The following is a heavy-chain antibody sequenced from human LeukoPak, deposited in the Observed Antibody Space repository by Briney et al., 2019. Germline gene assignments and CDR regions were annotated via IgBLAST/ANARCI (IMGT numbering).Heavy chain of an antibody. D-gene: IGHD4-17*01. J-gene: IGHJ4*02. CDR3: ASSTTVTTSGSCDY. CDR2: IKQDGSEK. Sequence: GGSLRLSCAASGFTFSSYWMSWVRQAPGKGLEWVANIKQDGSEKYYVDSVKGRFTISRDNSKNTLYLQMNSLRAEDTALYYCASSTTVTTSGSCDYWGQGTLVTVSS. CDR1: GFTFSSYW. V-gene: IGHV3-7*01.